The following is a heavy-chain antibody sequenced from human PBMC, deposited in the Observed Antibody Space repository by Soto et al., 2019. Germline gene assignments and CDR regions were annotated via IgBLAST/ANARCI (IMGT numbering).Heavy chain of an antibody. CDR3: AIATWYSSGWCLDY. CDR1: GGSISSSDYY. J-gene: IGHJ4*02. V-gene: IGHV4-39*01. D-gene: IGHD6-19*01. CDR2: IYFSGST. Sequence: SETLSLTCTFSGGSISSSDYYWAWIRQPPGQGLEWIATIYFSGSTYYKPSLKSRVTISVDTSKNQFSLKLSSVTAADTAVYYCAIATWYSSGWCLDYWGQGTLVTVSS.